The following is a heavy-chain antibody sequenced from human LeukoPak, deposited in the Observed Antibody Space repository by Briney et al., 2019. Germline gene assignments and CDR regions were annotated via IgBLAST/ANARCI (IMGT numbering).Heavy chain of an antibody. Sequence: HPGGSLRLSCTASGFTFSSYGIHWVRQAPGKGLEWVAFIQYDGSNKYYADSVKGRFTISRDNSKNTLYLQMSSLGAEDTAVYYCARDSQPGAWGQGTLVTVSS. CDR1: GFTFSSYG. CDR2: IQYDGSNK. J-gene: IGHJ4*02. V-gene: IGHV3-30*02. CDR3: ARDSQPGA.